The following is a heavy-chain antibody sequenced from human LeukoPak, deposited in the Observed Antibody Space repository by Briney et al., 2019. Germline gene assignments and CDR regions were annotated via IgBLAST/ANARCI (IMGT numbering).Heavy chain of an antibody. V-gene: IGHV3-21*01. CDR1: GFTFSSYS. D-gene: IGHD2-21*01. CDR2: NSSSSSYI. Sequence: GGSLRLSCAASGFTFSSYSMNWVRQAPGKGLEWVSSNSSSSSYIYYADSVKGRFTISRDNAKNSLYLQMNSLRAEDTAVYYCARGDYSDGFDIWGQGTMVTVSS. J-gene: IGHJ3*02. CDR3: ARGDYSDGFDI.